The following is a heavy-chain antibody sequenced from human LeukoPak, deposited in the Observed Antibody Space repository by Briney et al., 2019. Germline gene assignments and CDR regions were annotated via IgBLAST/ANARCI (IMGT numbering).Heavy chain of an antibody. CDR2: INHSGST. CDR3: ARAGAVAGIDY. V-gene: IGHV4-34*01. Sequence: SETLSLTXAVYGGSFSGYYWSWIRQPQGKGLEWIGEINHSGSTNYNPSLKSRVTISVDTSKNQFSLKLSSVTAADTAVYYCARAGAVAGIDYWGQGTLVTVSS. D-gene: IGHD6-19*01. CDR1: GGSFSGYY. J-gene: IGHJ4*02.